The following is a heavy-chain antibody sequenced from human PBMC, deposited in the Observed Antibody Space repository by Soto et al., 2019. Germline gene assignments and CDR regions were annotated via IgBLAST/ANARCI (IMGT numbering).Heavy chain of an antibody. CDR1: GFTFSSYA. J-gene: IGHJ4*02. CDR2: IGYNGRNK. D-gene: IGHD1-1*01. CDR3: ARELERVFDY. V-gene: IGHV3-30*04. Sequence: QVQLVESGGGMVQPGRSLRPSCAASGFTFSSYAMHWVRQAPGKGLEWVAVIGYNGRNKYYADSVKGRFTISRDNSKNTLYLQMNSLRIEDTAVYYCARELERVFDYWGQGTLVTVSS.